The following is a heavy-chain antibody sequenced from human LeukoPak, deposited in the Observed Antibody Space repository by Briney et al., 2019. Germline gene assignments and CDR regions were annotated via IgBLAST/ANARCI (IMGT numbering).Heavy chain of an antibody. CDR1: GFTFSSYE. CDR3: AKNGGDTRWHYYYDSSGYGFSNAFDI. J-gene: IGHJ3*02. V-gene: IGHV3-48*03. D-gene: IGHD3-22*01. CDR2: ISSSGSTI. Sequence: PGGSLRLSCAASGFTFSSYEMNWVRQAPGKGLEWVSYISSSGSTIYYADSVKGRFTISRDNAKNSLHLQMSSLRAEDTAVYYCAKNGGDTRWHYYYDSSGYGFSNAFDIWGQGTMVTVSS.